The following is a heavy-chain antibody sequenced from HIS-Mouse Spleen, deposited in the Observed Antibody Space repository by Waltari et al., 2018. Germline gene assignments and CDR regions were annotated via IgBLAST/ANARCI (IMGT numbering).Heavy chain of an antibody. V-gene: IGHV2-70*15. D-gene: IGHD6-19*01. CDR3: ARIAEGYSSGWYAFDY. Sequence: QVTLRESGPALVTPTQTLTLPCPFSGLSLSTSGLCVSWIRQPPGKALEWLARIDWDDDKYYSTSLKTRLTISKDTSKNQVVLTMTNMDPVDTATYYCARIAEGYSSGWYAFDYWGQGTLVTVSS. CDR2: IDWDDDK. J-gene: IGHJ4*02. CDR1: GLSLSTSGLC.